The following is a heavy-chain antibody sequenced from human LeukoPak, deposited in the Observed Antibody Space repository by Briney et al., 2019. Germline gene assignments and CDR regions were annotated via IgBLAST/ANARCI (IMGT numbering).Heavy chain of an antibody. D-gene: IGHD1-26*01. Sequence: SETLSLTCAVYGRSFSGYYWSWIRQPPGKGLEWIGYIYYSGSTYYNPSLKSRVTISVDTSKNQFSPKLSSVTAADTAVYYCARTVGANDAFDIWGQGTMVTVSS. V-gene: IGHV4-30-4*01. CDR3: ARTVGANDAFDI. CDR1: GRSFSGYY. CDR2: IYYSGST. J-gene: IGHJ3*02.